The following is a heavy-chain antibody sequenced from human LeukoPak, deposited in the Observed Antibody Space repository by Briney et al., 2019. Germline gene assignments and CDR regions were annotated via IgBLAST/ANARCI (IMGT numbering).Heavy chain of an antibody. CDR1: GGSISSSTYY. CDR3: ASPSISSSTYDY. J-gene: IGHJ4*02. CDR2: INYSGNT. V-gene: IGHV4-39*01. Sequence: SETLSLTCTVSGGSISSSTYYWGWIRQPPGKGLEWIGSINYSGNTHYNPSLKSRVTISVDTSKNQFSLRLSSVTAADTAVYYCASPSISSSTYDYWGQGTLVTDSS. D-gene: IGHD6-6*01.